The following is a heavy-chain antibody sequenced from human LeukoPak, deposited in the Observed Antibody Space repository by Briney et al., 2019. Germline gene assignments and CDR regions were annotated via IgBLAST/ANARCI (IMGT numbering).Heavy chain of an antibody. V-gene: IGHV4-39*01. D-gene: IGHD3-3*01. CDR2: IYYSGST. CDR3: ARLDDFWRSRIDY. Sequence: SETLSLTCTVSGGSISSRTYYWGWIRQPPGKGLEWIGSIYYSGSTNYNPSLKSRVSISVDTSKNQFSLKLSSVTAADTAVYYCARLDDFWRSRIDYWGQGTLVTVSS. CDR1: GGSISSRTYY. J-gene: IGHJ4*02.